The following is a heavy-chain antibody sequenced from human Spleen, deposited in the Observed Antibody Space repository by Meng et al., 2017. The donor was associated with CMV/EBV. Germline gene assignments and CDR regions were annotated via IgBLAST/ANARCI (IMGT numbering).Heavy chain of an antibody. CDR1: GYTFTSYD. Sequence: ASVKVSCKASGYTFTSYDINWVRQAPGQGLEWMGWINPNSGGTKYVQKFQGRVTMTRDTSISTAYMELRRLRSDDTAVYYCARVDSSGYFGFDIWGQGTMVTVSS. D-gene: IGHD3-22*01. J-gene: IGHJ3*02. CDR2: INPNSGGT. CDR3: ARVDSSGYFGFDI. V-gene: IGHV1-2*02.